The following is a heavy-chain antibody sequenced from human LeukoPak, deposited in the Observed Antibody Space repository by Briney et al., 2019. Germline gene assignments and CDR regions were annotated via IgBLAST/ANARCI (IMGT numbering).Heavy chain of an antibody. CDR3: ARGRDGYNWIDY. J-gene: IGHJ4*02. Sequence: PGGSLRLSCAASGFTFSSYAMHWVRQAPGKGLEWVAVIWYDGTNKYYADSVKGRFTISRDNSKNTLYLQMNSLRAEDTAVYYCARGRDGYNWIDYWGQGALVTVSS. V-gene: IGHV3-33*08. D-gene: IGHD5-24*01. CDR2: IWYDGTNK. CDR1: GFTFSSYA.